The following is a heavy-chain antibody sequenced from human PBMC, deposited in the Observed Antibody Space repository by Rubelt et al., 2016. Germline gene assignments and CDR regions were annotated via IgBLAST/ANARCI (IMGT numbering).Heavy chain of an antibody. CDR2: ISSSSSYI. CDR1: GFTFSSYS. Sequence: VQPGGSLRLSCEASGFTFSSYSMNWVRQAPGKGLEWVSSISSSSSYIYYADSVKGRFTISRDNAKNSLYLQMNSLRAEDTAVYYCARGVGYCSSTSCYSGAFDIWGQGTMVTVSS. J-gene: IGHJ3*02. CDR3: ARGVGYCSSTSCYSGAFDI. V-gene: IGHV3-21*01. D-gene: IGHD2-2*02.